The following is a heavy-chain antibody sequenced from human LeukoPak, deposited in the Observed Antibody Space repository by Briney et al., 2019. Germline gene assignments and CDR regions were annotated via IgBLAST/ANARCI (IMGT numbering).Heavy chain of an antibody. CDR1: GGTFSSYA. CDR3: AREPRYCSGGSCYYFDY. CDR2: IIPILGIA. D-gene: IGHD2-15*01. V-gene: IGHV1-69*04. J-gene: IGHJ4*02. Sequence: SVKVSCKASGGTFSSYAISWVRQAPGQGLEWMGRIIPILGIANYAQKFQGRVTITADKSTSTAYMELSSLRSEDTAVYYCAREPRYCSGGSCYYFDYWGQGTLVTVSS.